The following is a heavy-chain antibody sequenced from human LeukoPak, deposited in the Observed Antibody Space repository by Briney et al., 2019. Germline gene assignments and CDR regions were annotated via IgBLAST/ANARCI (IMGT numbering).Heavy chain of an antibody. CDR3: ALYRITYYGMDV. J-gene: IGHJ6*02. CDR1: GFTFSSYA. V-gene: IGHV3-23*01. Sequence: GGSLRLSCAASGFTFSSYAMSWVRQAPGKGLEWVSAISGSASSTYYADSVKGRFTISGDDSKNTLYLQMNSLRADDTAVYYCALYRITYYGMDVWGQGTTVTVSS. D-gene: IGHD2/OR15-2a*01. CDR2: ISGSASST.